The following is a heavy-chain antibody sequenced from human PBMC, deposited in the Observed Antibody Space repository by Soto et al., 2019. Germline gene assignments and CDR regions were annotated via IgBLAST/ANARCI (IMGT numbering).Heavy chain of an antibody. D-gene: IGHD2-21*01. J-gene: IGHJ4*02. CDR3: AITYCRDNSCPRDFDF. CDR1: GGTFNTYT. CDR2: FIPILDTA. V-gene: IGHV1-69*08. Sequence: QVQVVQSGAEVQKPESSVKVSCKPSGGTFNTYTVNWVRLAPGHGLEWMGRFIPILDTANYAQKFQDRVTITADRSTFTAYMELNSLTSDDTAVYYCAITYCRDNSCPRDFDFWGPGTRVTVSS.